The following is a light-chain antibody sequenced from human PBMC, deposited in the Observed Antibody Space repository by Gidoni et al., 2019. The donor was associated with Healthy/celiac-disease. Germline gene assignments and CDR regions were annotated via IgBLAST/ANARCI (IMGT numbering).Light chain of an antibody. V-gene: IGLV2-8*01. CDR2: EVS. Sequence: QSALTPPPPASGSPGKSVTISCTGTSSDVGGYNYVSWYQTHPGKAPNLMIYEVSKRPSGVPDRFSGSKSGNTASLTVSGLQAEDEADYDCSSYAGSLWVFGGGTKLTVL. CDR3: SSYAGSLWV. J-gene: IGLJ3*02. CDR1: SSDVGGYNY.